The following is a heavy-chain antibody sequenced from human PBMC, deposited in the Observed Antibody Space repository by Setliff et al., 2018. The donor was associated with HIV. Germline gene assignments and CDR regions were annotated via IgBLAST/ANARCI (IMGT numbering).Heavy chain of an antibody. J-gene: IGHJ3*02. CDR2: IYASGSP. D-gene: IGHD4-17*01. CDR3: ARVFHSLPTGLNDPFDM. Sequence: GSLRLSCAASGFTFSRYWMNWIRQHPGKGLEWIGYIYASGSPDYNPSLESRVTISSDTSKNQFSLKLKSVTGADTAVYYCARVFHSLPTGLNDPFDMWGQGTLVTVSS. CDR1: GFTFSRYW. V-gene: IGHV4-4*09.